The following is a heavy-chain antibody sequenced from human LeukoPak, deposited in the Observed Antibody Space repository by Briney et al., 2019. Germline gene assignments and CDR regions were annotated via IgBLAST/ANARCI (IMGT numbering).Heavy chain of an antibody. Sequence: QSGGSLRLSCAASGFTFSSYWMSWVRQAPGKGLEWVANIKQDGSEKYHVDSVKGRFTISRDNAKNSLYMQMNSLKAEDTAVYYCARSKTTDNCSSTSCYIGDYYYYMDVWGKGTTVTVSS. J-gene: IGHJ6*03. CDR2: IKQDGSEK. CDR1: GFTFSSYW. D-gene: IGHD2-2*02. V-gene: IGHV3-7*01. CDR3: ARSKTTDNCSSTSCYIGDYYYYMDV.